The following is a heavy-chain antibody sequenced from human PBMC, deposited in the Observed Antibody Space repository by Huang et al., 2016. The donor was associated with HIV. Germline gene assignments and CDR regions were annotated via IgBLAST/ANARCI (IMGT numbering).Heavy chain of an antibody. V-gene: IGHV3-30*02. J-gene: IGHJ4*02. Sequence: QVQLVESGGGVVQPGGSLRLSCTASGFTFGSFGMHWVRQAPGKGLEVVAFIRYDGNNYYYADSVRGRFTISRDNSKDTLYLQMNRLRPDDSAVYYCAKDLTYTFGRHFDYWGRGTLVTVSS. CDR1: GFTFGSFG. CDR3: AKDLTYTFGRHFDY. D-gene: IGHD3-3*01. CDR2: IRYDGNNY.